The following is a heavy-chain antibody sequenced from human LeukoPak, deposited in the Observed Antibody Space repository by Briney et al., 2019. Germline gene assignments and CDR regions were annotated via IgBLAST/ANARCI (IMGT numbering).Heavy chain of an antibody. Sequence: PGGSLRLSCAASGFTFSRYDMNWVRQAPGKGLEWVSGADSSGATYYADSVKGRFTISRDNSKNTLYLQVNSLRVEDTALYYCAKGLGWQLPGYWGQGTLVTVSS. V-gene: IGHV3-23*01. J-gene: IGHJ4*02. D-gene: IGHD2-15*01. CDR2: ADSSGAT. CDR1: GFTFSRYD. CDR3: AKGLGWQLPGY.